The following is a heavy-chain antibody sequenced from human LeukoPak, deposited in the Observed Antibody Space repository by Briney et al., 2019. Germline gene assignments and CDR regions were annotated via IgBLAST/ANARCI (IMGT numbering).Heavy chain of an antibody. CDR3: ARDITYGIDY. CDR1: GGSISSYY. V-gene: IGHV4-59*01. J-gene: IGHJ4*02. Sequence: PSETLSLTCTVSGGSISSYYWSWLRQPPGKGLEWIGYIYYSGSTNYNPSLKSRVTISVDTSKNQFSLKLSSVTAADTAVYYCARDITYGIDYWGQGTLVTVSS. CDR2: IYYSGST. D-gene: IGHD1-14*01.